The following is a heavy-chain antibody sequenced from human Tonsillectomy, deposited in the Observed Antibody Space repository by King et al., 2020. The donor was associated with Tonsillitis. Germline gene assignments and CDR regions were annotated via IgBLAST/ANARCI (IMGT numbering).Heavy chain of an antibody. V-gene: IGHV3-7*01. Sequence: VQLVESGGGVVQPGGSLRLSCAPSGFTLTTYWMSWVRQAPGKGLEWVATMQHSASDIFYVDSVKGRITISRDNAKNTLFLQMNSLRDEDTAVYYCARHLRTSRLNYYAMDFWGQGTTVIVSS. D-gene: IGHD3-3*02. CDR2: MQHSASDI. CDR1: GFTLTTYW. J-gene: IGHJ6*02. CDR3: ARHLRTSRLNYYAMDF.